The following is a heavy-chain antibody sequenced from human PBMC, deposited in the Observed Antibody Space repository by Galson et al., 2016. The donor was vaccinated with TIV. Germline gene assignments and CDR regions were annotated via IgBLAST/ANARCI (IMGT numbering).Heavy chain of an antibody. CDR1: GYPFTNYD. Sequence: SVKVSCKASGYPFTNYDINWVRQTAGQGLEWLGWMHPDSGHTGYAQKFQGRVSMTRDTSISTAYMELRSLISEDTAVYYCARNVAPTGDFDDWGQGTLVTVSS. J-gene: IGHJ4*02. D-gene: IGHD7-27*01. CDR3: ARNVAPTGDFDD. V-gene: IGHV1-8*01. CDR2: MHPDSGHT.